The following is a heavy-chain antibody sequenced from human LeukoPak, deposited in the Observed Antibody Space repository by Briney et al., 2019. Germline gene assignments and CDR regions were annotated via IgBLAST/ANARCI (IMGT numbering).Heavy chain of an antibody. J-gene: IGHJ4*02. D-gene: IGHD3-3*01. CDR3: TWSGLKIES. CDR2: ISSSGSTI. Sequence: GGSLRLSCAASGFTFSSYEMNWVRQAPGKGLEWVSYISSSGSTIYYADSVKGRFTISRDNAKNSLYLQMNSLKADDTALYYCTWSGLKIESWGQGTRVTVSA. CDR1: GFTFSSYE. V-gene: IGHV3-48*03.